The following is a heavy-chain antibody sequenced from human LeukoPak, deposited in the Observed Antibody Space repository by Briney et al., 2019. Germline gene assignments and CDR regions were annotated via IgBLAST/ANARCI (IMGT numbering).Heavy chain of an antibody. J-gene: IGHJ4*02. Sequence: QPGGSLRLSCAASGFTFSTYGMHWVRQAPGKGLEWVAFIRYDGSDKYYADSVRGRFTVSRDNSKNTLYLQMNSLRPEDTAVYYCAKDGPTWDYWGQGTLVTVSS. CDR3: AKDGPTWDY. CDR1: GFTFSTYG. CDR2: IRYDGSDK. V-gene: IGHV3-30*02.